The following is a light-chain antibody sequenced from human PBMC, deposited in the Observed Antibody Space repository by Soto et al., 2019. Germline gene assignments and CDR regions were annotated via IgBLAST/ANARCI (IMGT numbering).Light chain of an antibody. Sequence: QSALTQPTSVSGSPGQSITISCTGTSNDVGAYNFVSWYQQHPGKAPKLMIYEVSNRPSGISNRFSGSKSGNTASLTISGLQAEDEADYYCSSYTSSSTIVLFGGGTKLTVL. CDR3: SSYTSSSTIVL. CDR2: EVS. V-gene: IGLV2-14*01. J-gene: IGLJ2*01. CDR1: SNDVGAYNF.